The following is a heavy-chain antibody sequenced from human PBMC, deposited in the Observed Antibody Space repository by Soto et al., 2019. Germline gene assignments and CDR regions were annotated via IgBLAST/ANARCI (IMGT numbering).Heavy chain of an antibody. CDR3: ATGYCTNGVCYTRTLSGMDV. CDR2: INHSGST. D-gene: IGHD2-8*01. V-gene: IGHV4-34*01. Sequence: SETLSLTCAVYGGSFSGSYWSWIRQPPGKWLEWIGEINHSGSTNHNPSLKSRVTILVDTSKNQFSLKLSSVTAADTAVYYCATGYCTNGVCYTRTLSGMDVWGQGXTVTVSS. J-gene: IGHJ6*02. CDR1: GGSFSGSY.